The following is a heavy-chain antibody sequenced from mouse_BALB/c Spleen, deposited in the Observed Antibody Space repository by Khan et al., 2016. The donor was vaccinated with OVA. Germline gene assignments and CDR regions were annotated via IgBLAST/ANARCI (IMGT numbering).Heavy chain of an antibody. V-gene: IGHV14-3*02. J-gene: IGHJ1*01. Sequence: VQLQQSGAELVKPGASVKLSCTASGFNIKDTYLHWVKQRPEQGLEWIGRIAPANGNTKYDPKFQGKATITADTSSNTSYLQLNSLTSEDTAVYYCAQPSYEPRDFEGGGAGTTVTV. CDR3: AQPSYEPRDFEG. CDR1: GFNIKDTY. CDR2: IAPANGNT. D-gene: IGHD2-3*01.